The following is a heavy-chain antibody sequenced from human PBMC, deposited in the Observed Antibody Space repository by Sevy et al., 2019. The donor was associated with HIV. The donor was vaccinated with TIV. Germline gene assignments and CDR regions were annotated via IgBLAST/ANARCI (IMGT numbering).Heavy chain of an antibody. J-gene: IGHJ4*02. V-gene: IGHV3-74*01. CDR1: GFDFSSHW. CDR3: ATPRFGF. CDR2: MNTDGSST. Sequence: GGSLRLSCEASGFDFSSHWMQWVRQAPGKGLVWVSRMNTDGSSTNYADSVKGRFTISRDNAKNTLYLEMNNLGDEDTALYYCATPRFGFWGPGTLVTVSS.